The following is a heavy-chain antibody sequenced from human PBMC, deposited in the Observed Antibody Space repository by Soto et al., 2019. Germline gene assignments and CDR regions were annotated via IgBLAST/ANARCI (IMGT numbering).Heavy chain of an antibody. V-gene: IGHV3-23*01. CDR1: GFTFSDYA. J-gene: IGHJ4*02. CDR3: AKGDGRIVPRHFDY. Sequence: GGSLRLSCAVSGFTFSDYAMSWVRQAPGKGLEWVSSISSGGGSPYYADSVKGRFTISRNNSKNTLFLQMNSLRAEDTAVYYCAKGDGRIVPRHFDYWGQGTLVTVSS. D-gene: IGHD1-26*01. CDR2: ISSGGGSP.